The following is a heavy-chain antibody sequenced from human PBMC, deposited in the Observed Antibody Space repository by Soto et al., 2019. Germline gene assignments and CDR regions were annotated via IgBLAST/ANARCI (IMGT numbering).Heavy chain of an antibody. CDR2: IYYSGST. CDR1: GGSISSYY. D-gene: IGHD6-19*01. V-gene: IGHV4-59*01. J-gene: IGHJ6*02. CDR3: ARGGRYSSGWYYYYGMGV. Sequence: PSETLSLTCTVSGGSISSYYWSWIRQPPGKGLEWIGYIYYSGSTNYNPSLKSRVTISVDTSKNQFSLKLSSVTAADTAVYYCARGGRYSSGWYYYYGMGVWGQGTTVTVSS.